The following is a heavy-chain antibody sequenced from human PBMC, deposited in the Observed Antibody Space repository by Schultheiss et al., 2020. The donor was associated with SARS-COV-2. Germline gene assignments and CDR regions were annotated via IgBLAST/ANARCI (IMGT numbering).Heavy chain of an antibody. CDR1: GFTFSSYA. CDR2: ISYDGSNK. V-gene: IGHV3-30-3*01. CDR3: ARASGIAALAPPDY. Sequence: GGSLRLSCAASGFTFSSYAMSWVRQAPGKGLEWVAVISYDGSNKYYADSVKGRFTISRDNSKNTLYLQMNSLRAEDTAVYYCARASGIAALAPPDYWGQGTLVTVSS. J-gene: IGHJ4*02. D-gene: IGHD6-13*01.